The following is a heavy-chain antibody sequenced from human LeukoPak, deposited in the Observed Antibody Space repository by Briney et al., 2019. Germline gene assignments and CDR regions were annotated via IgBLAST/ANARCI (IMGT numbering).Heavy chain of an antibody. D-gene: IGHD2-21*02. Sequence: GGSLRLSCAASGFTFSSYAMHWVRQAPGKGLEWVAVISYDGSNKYYADSVKGRFTISRDNSKNTLYLRMNSLRAEDTAVYYCAREKYCGGDCSPLYHFDYWGQGTLVTVSS. CDR1: GFTFSSYA. V-gene: IGHV3-30-3*01. CDR3: AREKYCGGDCSPLYHFDY. J-gene: IGHJ4*02. CDR2: ISYDGSNK.